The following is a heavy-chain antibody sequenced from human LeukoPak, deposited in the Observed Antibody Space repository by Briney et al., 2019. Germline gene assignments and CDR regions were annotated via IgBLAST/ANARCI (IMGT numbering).Heavy chain of an antibody. CDR3: ARGLDCRSTSCYLDN. CDR1: GFTFTKYW. J-gene: IGHJ4*02. D-gene: IGHD2-2*01. CDR2: IKQDGSEK. Sequence: PGGSLRLSCAASGFTFTKYWMTWVRQAPGKGLEWVANIKQDGSEKFYVDSVKGRFTISRDNAKNSLYLQINSLGAEDTAVYYCARGLDCRSTSCYLDNWGQGTLVTVSS. V-gene: IGHV3-7*01.